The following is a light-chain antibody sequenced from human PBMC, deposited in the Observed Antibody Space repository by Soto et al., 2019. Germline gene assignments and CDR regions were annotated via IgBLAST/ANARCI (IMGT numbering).Light chain of an antibody. Sequence: EIVMTQSPATLSVSPGERATLSCRASQSVSSNLAWYQQKPGQAPRLLIYGASNRATGIPDRFSGIGSGTEFTLTISRLEPEDFAVYDCQQYGSSGTFGQGTKVDIK. J-gene: IGKJ1*01. CDR2: GAS. CDR1: QSVSSN. CDR3: QQYGSSGT. V-gene: IGKV3-20*01.